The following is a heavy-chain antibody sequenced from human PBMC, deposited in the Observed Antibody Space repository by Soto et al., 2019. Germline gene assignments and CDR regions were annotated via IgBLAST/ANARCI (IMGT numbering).Heavy chain of an antibody. J-gene: IGHJ6*02. CDR1: GYTFTSYG. V-gene: IGHV1-18*04. CDR3: ASTSSPDYYYYYYVMDV. CDR2: ISAYNGNT. Sequence: QVQLVQSGAEVKKPGASVKVSCKASGYTFTSYGISWVRQAPGQGLEWMGWISAYNGNTNYAQKLQGRVTMTTDPSTSTAYMELRSLRSDDTAVYYCASTSSPDYYYYYYVMDVWGQGTTVTVSS.